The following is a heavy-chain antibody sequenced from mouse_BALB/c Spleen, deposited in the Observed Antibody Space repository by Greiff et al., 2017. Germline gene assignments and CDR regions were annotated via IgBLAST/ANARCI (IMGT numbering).Heavy chain of an antibody. D-gene: IGHD1-1*01. J-gene: IGHJ2*01. CDR3: ARESHYYGSSYVYYFDY. CDR1: GFSLTGYG. CDR2: IWGDGST. V-gene: IGHV2-6-7*01. Sequence: VKLVESGPGLVAPSQSLSITCTVSGFSLTGYGVNWVRQPPGKGLEWLGMIWGDGSTDYNSALKSRLSISKDNSKSQVFLKMNSLQTDDTARYYCARESHYYGSSYVYYFDYWGQGTTLTVSS.